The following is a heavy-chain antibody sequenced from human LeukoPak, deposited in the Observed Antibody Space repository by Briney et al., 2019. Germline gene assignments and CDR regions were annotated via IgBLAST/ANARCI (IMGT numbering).Heavy chain of an antibody. V-gene: IGHV4-59*01. Sequence: PSETLPLTCTVSGGSISSYYWSWIRQPPGKGLEWIGYIYYSGSTNYNPSLKSRVTISVDTSKNQFSLKLSSVTAADTAVYYCARVAVAAREYFDYWGQGTLVTVSS. CDR2: IYYSGST. CDR3: ARVAVAAREYFDY. CDR1: GGSISSYY. J-gene: IGHJ4*02. D-gene: IGHD6-19*01.